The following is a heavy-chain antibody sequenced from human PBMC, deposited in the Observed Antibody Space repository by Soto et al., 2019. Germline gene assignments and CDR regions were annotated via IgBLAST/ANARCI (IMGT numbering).Heavy chain of an antibody. CDR2: IKSKTDGGTT. CDR1: GFTFSNAW. J-gene: IGHJ4*02. CDR3: TTKHNPHYDFWSGYGPDY. Sequence: EVQLVESGGGLVKPGGSLRLSCAASGFTFSNAWMNWVRQAPGKGLEWVGRIKSKTDGGTTDYAAPVKGRFTISRDDSKNTLYLQMNSLKTEDTAVYYCTTKHNPHYDFWSGYGPDYWGQGTLVTVSS. D-gene: IGHD3-3*01. V-gene: IGHV3-15*07.